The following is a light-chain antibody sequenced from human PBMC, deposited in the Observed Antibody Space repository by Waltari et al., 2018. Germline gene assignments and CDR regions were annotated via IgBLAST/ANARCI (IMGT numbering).Light chain of an antibody. J-gene: IGLJ2*01. Sequence: QSALTQPASVSGSPGQSITISCTGSRSDVGAYVSWYHHHPGKAPQLIISDVSDRPSGVSDRFSGSKSGNTASLSISGLRADDEANYYCSSYTSVNTVVFGGGTKVTVL. V-gene: IGLV2-14*03. CDR2: DVS. CDR3: SSYTSVNTVV. CDR1: RSDVGAY.